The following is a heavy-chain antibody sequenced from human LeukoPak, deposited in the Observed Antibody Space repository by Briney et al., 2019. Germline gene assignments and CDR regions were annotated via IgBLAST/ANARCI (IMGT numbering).Heavy chain of an antibody. CDR1: GFTFSSYG. V-gene: IGHV3-23*01. CDR3: ARRGSEGFDY. Sequence: GGTLRLSCAASGFTFSSYGMNWVRQAPGKGLEWVSTISGSGGSTYYADSVKGRFTISRDNSKNTLYLQMNSLRAEDTAVYYCARRGSEGFDYWGQGTLVTVSS. D-gene: IGHD3-10*01. J-gene: IGHJ4*02. CDR2: ISGSGGST.